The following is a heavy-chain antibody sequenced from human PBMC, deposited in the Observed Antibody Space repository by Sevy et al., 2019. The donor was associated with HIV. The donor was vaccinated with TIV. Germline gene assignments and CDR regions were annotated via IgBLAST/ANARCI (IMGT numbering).Heavy chain of an antibody. Sequence: GESLKISCKGSGYRFTSDWIAWVRQTPGKGLEWMGTIYPGDSDTRYSPSFQGQVTISAERSISTAYVQWNRLKPSDTAIYSCAGSPGVYEQRLDPWGQGTLVTVSS. D-gene: IGHD3-16*01. J-gene: IGHJ5*02. V-gene: IGHV5-51*01. CDR2: IYPGDSDT. CDR1: GYRFTSDW. CDR3: AGSPGVYEQRLDP.